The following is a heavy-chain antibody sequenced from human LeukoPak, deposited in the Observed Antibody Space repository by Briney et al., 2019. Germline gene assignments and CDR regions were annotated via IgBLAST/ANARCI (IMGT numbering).Heavy chain of an antibody. J-gene: IGHJ4*02. CDR2: ISHDGSNS. CDR3: AKTHYYDSGGVPGDY. CDR1: GFTFSSYG. Sequence: PGGSLRLSCAASGFTFSSYGMHWVRQAPGKGLEWVAVISHDGSNSYYADSVKGRFTISRDNSKNTLYLQMNSLRAEDTAVYYCAKTHYYDSGGVPGDYWGQGTLVTVSS. D-gene: IGHD3-22*01. V-gene: IGHV3-30*18.